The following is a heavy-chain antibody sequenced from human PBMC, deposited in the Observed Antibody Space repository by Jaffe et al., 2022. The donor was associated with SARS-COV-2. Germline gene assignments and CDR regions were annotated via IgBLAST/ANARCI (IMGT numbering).Heavy chain of an antibody. Sequence: EVQLVQSGAEVKKPGESLKISCKGSGYSFTSYWIGWVRQMPGKGLEWMGIIYPGDSDTRYSPSFQGQVTISADKSISTAYLQWSSLKASDTAMYYCARHVLDYGSGSYLYYMDVWGKGTTVTVSS. V-gene: IGHV5-51*01. CDR2: IYPGDSDT. D-gene: IGHD3-10*01. J-gene: IGHJ6*03. CDR3: ARHVLDYGSGSYLYYMDV. CDR1: GYSFTSYW.